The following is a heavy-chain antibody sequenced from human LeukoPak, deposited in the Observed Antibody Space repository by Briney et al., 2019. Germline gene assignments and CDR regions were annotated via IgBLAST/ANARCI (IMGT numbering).Heavy chain of an antibody. D-gene: IGHD3-22*01. Sequence: SETLSLTCAVYGGSFSGYYWSWIRQPPGKGLEWIGEINHSGSTNYNPSLKSRVTISVDTSKNQFSLKLSSVTAADTAVYYCARFYYYDSSGYYRTFDYWGQGTLVTVSS. CDR2: INHSGST. V-gene: IGHV4-34*01. CDR3: ARFYYYDSSGYYRTFDY. J-gene: IGHJ4*02. CDR1: GGSFSGYY.